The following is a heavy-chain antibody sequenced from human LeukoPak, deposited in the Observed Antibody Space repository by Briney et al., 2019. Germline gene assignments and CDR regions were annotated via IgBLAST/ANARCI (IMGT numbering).Heavy chain of an antibody. J-gene: IGHJ4*02. Sequence: SVKVSCKASGGTFSSYAISWVRQAPGQGLEWMGRIIPILGIANYAQKFQGRVTITADKSTSTAYMELSSLRSEDTAVYYCARDHGVTTTGGDYWGQGTLVTVSS. CDR2: IIPILGIA. CDR3: ARDHGVTTTGGDY. D-gene: IGHD4-17*01. V-gene: IGHV1-69*04. CDR1: GGTFSSYA.